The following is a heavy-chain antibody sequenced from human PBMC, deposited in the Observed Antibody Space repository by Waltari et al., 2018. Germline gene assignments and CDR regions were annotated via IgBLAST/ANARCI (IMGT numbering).Heavy chain of an antibody. Sequence: EVQLVESGGGLFQRGGSLRRSRAASVVTVSTYWVHWVRQAPGKGLVWVARINFDGSSTAYAASVEGRFTISRDNAKNTLYPQMDSLRADDTAVYYCARASITTPGCFDNWGQGALVTVSS. V-gene: IGHV3-74*01. J-gene: IGHJ4*02. CDR3: ARASITTPGCFDN. D-gene: IGHD5-12*01. CDR2: INFDGSST. CDR1: VVTVSTYW.